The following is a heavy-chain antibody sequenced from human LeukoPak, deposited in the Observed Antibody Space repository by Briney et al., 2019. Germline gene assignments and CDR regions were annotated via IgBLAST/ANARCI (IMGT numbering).Heavy chain of an antibody. V-gene: IGHV3-23*01. CDR2: ISGRGDTT. Sequence: GGSLRLSCAASGLTFSSCWMNWVRQAPGKGLEWVSSISGRGDTTYSADSVKGRFTISRDNSKNTLYLQMNSLRAEDTAVYYCARDLGGGSYPELFDFWGQGTLVTVSS. J-gene: IGHJ4*02. D-gene: IGHD1-26*01. CDR3: ARDLGGGSYPELFDF. CDR1: GLTFSSCW.